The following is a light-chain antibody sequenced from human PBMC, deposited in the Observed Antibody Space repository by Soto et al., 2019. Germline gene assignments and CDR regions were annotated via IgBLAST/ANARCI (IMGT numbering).Light chain of an antibody. CDR2: AAS. Sequence: AIRMTQSPSSLSASTGDRVTTTCRASQGISSYLAWYQQKPGKAPKLLIYAASTLQSGVPSRFSGSGSATDFTLTISCLQSEDFQTYYCQQYYSYPRTLGQGTKVDIK. V-gene: IGKV1-8*01. CDR3: QQYYSYPRT. CDR1: QGISSY. J-gene: IGKJ1*01.